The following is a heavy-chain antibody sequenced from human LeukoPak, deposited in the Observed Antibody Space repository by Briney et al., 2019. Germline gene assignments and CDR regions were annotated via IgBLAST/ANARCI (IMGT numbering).Heavy chain of an antibody. CDR2: IKQDGSEK. D-gene: IGHD3-3*01. J-gene: IGHJ6*03. CDR1: GFTFSSYW. CDR3: ARENYDFWSGYYAPGDYYYYYMDV. V-gene: IGHV3-7*01. Sequence: GGSLRLSCAASGFTFSSYWMSWVRQAPGKGLEWVANIKQDGSEKYYVDSVKGRFTISRDNAKNSLYLQMNSLRAEETAVYYCARENYDFWSGYYAPGDYYYYYMDVWGKGTTVTVSS.